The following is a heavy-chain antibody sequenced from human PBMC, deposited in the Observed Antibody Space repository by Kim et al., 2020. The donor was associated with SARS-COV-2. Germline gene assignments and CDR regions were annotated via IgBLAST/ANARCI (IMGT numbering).Heavy chain of an antibody. Sequence: SGPTLVKPTQTLTLTCTFSGFSLSTSGVGVGWIRQPPGKALEWLALIYWDDDKRYSPSLKSRLTITKDTSNNQVVLTMTNMDPVDTATYYCAQAYSYGDGYCYWGQGTLVTVSS. J-gene: IGHJ4*02. CDR3: AQAYSYGDGYCY. V-gene: IGHV2-5*02. CDR2: IYWDDDK. D-gene: IGHD5-18*01. CDR1: GFSLSTSGVG.